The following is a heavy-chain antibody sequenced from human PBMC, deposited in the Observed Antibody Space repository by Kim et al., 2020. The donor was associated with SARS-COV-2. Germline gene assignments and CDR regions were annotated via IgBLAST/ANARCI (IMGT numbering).Heavy chain of an antibody. V-gene: IGHV1-18*01. CDR3: ARDLLYLRTYYDILTGYYMGFDY. J-gene: IGHJ4*02. CDR1: GYTFTSYG. D-gene: IGHD3-9*01. CDR2: ISAYNGNT. Sequence: ASVKVSCKASGYTFTSYGISWVRQAPGQGLEWMGWISAYNGNTNYAQKLQGRVTMTTDTSTSTAYMELRSLRSDDTAVYYCARDLLYLRTYYDILTGYYMGFDYWGQGTLVTVSS.